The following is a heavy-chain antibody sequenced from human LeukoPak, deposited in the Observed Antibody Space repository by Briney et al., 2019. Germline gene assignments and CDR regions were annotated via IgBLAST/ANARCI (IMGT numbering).Heavy chain of an antibody. J-gene: IGHJ3*02. D-gene: IGHD2-2*01. CDR3: ARDFSNCSSTSCVDAFDI. CDR1: GGTFSSYA. V-gene: IGHV1-69*13. CDR2: IIPIFGTA. Sequence: SVKVSCKASGGTFSSYAISWVRQAPGQGLEWMGGIIPIFGTANYAQKFQGRVTITADESTSTAYMELSSLRSEDTAVYYCARDFSNCSSTSCVDAFDIWGQGTMVTVSS.